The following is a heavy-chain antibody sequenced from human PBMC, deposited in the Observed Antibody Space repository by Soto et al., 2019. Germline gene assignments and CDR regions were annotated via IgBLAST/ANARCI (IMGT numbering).Heavy chain of an antibody. CDR3: ARATRDQKESIAAAGRYYCGMDV. CDR2: MNPNSGNT. CDR1: GSTFTSYD. J-gene: IGHJ6*02. V-gene: IGHV1-8*01. D-gene: IGHD6-13*01. Sequence: ASVKVSCKASGSTFTSYDINWVRQATGQGLEWMGWMNPNSGNTGYAQKFQGRVTMTRNTSISTDYMELSSLRSEDTAVYYCARATRDQKESIAAAGRYYCGMDVWGQGTTVTVSS.